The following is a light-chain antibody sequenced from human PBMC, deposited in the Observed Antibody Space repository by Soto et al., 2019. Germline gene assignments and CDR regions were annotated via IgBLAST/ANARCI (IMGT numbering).Light chain of an antibody. Sequence: QLVLTQPASVSGSPGQSITISCTGTSSDVGGYNYVSWYQQHPGKAPKLMIYEVSNRPSGVSNRFSGSKSGNTASLTISGLQAEDEADYYCSSYTSSSIPFVFGTGTQLTVL. CDR2: EVS. CDR1: SSDVGGYNY. V-gene: IGLV2-14*01. J-gene: IGLJ1*01. CDR3: SSYTSSSIPFV.